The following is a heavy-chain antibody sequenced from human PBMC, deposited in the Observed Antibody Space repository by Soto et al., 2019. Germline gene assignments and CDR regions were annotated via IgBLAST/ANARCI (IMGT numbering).Heavy chain of an antibody. Sequence: ASVKVSCKASGYTFTGYYMHWVRQAPGQRLEWMGWINADNGNTKYSQKFQGRVTMTRDTSASTAYMELSSLRSEDTAVYYCERCVVEVDALDYWGQGTLVTVSA. CDR1: GYTFTGYY. D-gene: IGHD5-12*01. CDR2: INADNGNT. CDR3: ERCVVEVDALDY. J-gene: IGHJ4*02. V-gene: IGHV1-3*01.